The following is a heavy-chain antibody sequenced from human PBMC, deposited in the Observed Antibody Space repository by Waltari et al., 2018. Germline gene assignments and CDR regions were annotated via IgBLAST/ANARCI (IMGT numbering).Heavy chain of an antibody. V-gene: IGHV4-39*07. CDR3: ARDISYGDYVSYFDY. J-gene: IGHJ4*02. CDR2: IYYSGST. D-gene: IGHD4-17*01. CDR1: GGSISSSSYY. Sequence: QLQLQESGPGLVKPSETLSLTCTVSGGSISSSSYYWGWIRQPPGKGLEWIGSIYYSGSTYYNPSLKSRVTISVDTSKNQFSLKLSSVTAADTAVYYCARDISYGDYVSYFDYWGQGTLVTVSS.